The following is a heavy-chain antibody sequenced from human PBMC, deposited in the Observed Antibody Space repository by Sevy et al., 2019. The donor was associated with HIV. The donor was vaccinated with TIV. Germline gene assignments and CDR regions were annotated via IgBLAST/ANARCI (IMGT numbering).Heavy chain of an antibody. CDR3: ARRKDKRGGRGFDY. CDR2: IYYSGGT. Sequence: SETLSLTCTVSVGSISSSGYYWGWIRQPPGKGLEWIGSIYYSGGTYYNPSLKSRVTISVDTSKNQFSLKLSSVTAADTAVYYCARRKDKRGGRGFDYWGQGTLVTVSS. V-gene: IGHV4-39*01. D-gene: IGHD3-16*01. CDR1: VGSISSSGYY. J-gene: IGHJ4*02.